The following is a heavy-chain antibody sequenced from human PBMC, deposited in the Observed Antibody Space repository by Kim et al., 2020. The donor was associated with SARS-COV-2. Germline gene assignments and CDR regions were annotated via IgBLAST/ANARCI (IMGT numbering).Heavy chain of an antibody. J-gene: IGHJ5*02. CDR1: GGSFSGYY. CDR2: IKHIGST. D-gene: IGHD2-21*02. Sequence: SETLSLTCAVYGGSFSGYYWSWIRQPPGKGREWIGEIKHIGSTNSNPSLKSRVTISVDTSKNQFSLKLSSVTAAATAVYYCARGGDRFDPWGQGTLVTVSS. CDR3: ARGGDRFDP. V-gene: IGHV4-34*01.